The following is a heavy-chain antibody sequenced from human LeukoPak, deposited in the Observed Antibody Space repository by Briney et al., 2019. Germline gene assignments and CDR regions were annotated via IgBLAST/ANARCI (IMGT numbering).Heavy chain of an antibody. Sequence: PSETLSLTCTVSSGSISNYYWNWVRQPAGKGLEWIGRISSSGSTNYNPSLKSRVTMSVDTSKNQFSLKLTSVTAADMAVYYCARLYDFWSAYPPGDYWGQGTLVTVSS. J-gene: IGHJ4*02. D-gene: IGHD3-3*01. CDR1: SGSISNYY. V-gene: IGHV4-4*07. CDR2: ISSSGST. CDR3: ARLYDFWSAYPPGDY.